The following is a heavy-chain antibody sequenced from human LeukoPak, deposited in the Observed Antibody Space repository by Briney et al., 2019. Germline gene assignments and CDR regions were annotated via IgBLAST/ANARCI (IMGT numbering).Heavy chain of an antibody. V-gene: IGHV3-48*01. J-gene: IGHJ4*02. CDR3: TSVIATDRPSY. D-gene: IGHD4-17*01. Sequence: AGGSLRLSCAASGFTFSSYSMNWVRQAPGKGLEWVSHISSSSSTIYYADSVKDRFTISRDNSKNTLYLQMNSLRAEDTAVYYCTSVIATDRPSYWGQGTLVTVSS. CDR1: GFTFSSYS. CDR2: ISSSSSTI.